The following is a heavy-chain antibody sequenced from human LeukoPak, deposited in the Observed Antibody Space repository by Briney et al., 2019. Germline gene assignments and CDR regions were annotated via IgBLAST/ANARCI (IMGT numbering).Heavy chain of an antibody. V-gene: IGHV3-30*02. CDR1: GFTFSSYG. Sequence: GGSLRLSCSASGFTFSSYGMHWVRQAPGKGLEWVAFIRYDGSNKYSADSVKGRFPISRDNSKNTMYLQMNSLRAEDTAVYYCAKGGSVNYYYYYMDVWGKGTTVTISS. CDR3: AKGGSVNYYYYYMDV. D-gene: IGHD6-19*01. CDR2: IRYDGSNK. J-gene: IGHJ6*03.